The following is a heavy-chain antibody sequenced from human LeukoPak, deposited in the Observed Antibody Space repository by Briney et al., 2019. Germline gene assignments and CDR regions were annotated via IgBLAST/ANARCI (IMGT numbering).Heavy chain of an antibody. CDR3: ARHQAGRISKPFDY. Sequence: SETLSLTCTVSGGSISSSSYYWGWIRQPPGKGLEWIGSIYYSGSTYYNPSLKSRVTISVDTSKNQFSLKLSSVTAADTAVYYCARHQAGRISKPFDYWGQGTLVTVSS. CDR2: IYYSGST. V-gene: IGHV4-39*01. J-gene: IGHJ4*02. D-gene: IGHD2-15*01. CDR1: GGSISSSSYY.